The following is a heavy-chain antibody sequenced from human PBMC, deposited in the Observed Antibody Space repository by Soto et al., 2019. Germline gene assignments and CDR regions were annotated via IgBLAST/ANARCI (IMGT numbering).Heavy chain of an antibody. CDR1: GGSISSGGCY. Sequence: TSETLSVTCTVAGGSISSGGCYWSWIRQPPGKGLEWIGYIYYSGSTYYNPSLKSRVTISVDTSKNQFSLKLSSVTAADTAVYYCARARGARYFDYWGQGTQVTVSS. CDR3: ARARGARYFDY. D-gene: IGHD2-15*01. CDR2: IYYSGST. J-gene: IGHJ4*02. V-gene: IGHV4-30-4*01.